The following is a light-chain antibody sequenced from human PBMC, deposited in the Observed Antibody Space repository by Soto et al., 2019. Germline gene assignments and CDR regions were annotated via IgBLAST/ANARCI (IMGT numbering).Light chain of an antibody. V-gene: IGKV3-15*01. CDR3: QQYYNWPPYT. Sequence: EIVMTQSPATLSVSPGDRVTLSCRASQSVSSHLAWYQQKPGQAPRLLVYGASTRATGIPARFSGSESGTDVTLTISSLQSEDFAVYYCQQYYNWPPYTFGQGTKLEIK. CDR1: QSVSSH. CDR2: GAS. J-gene: IGKJ2*01.